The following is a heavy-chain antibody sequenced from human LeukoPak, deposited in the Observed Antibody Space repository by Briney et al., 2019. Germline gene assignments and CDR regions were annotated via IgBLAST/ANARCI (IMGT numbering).Heavy chain of an antibody. CDR1: GFTFSAYG. CDR3: ARARNNYDSSGYSALDY. J-gene: IGHJ4*02. CDR2: ISFDGSIK. D-gene: IGHD3-22*01. V-gene: IGHV3-30*03. Sequence: GGSLRLSCAASGFTFSAYGMHWVRQAPGKGLEWVAVISFDGSIKYSADSVKGRFTISRDNSQSTLYLQMNSLRAEDTAVYFCARARNNYDSSGYSALDYWGQGTLVTVSS.